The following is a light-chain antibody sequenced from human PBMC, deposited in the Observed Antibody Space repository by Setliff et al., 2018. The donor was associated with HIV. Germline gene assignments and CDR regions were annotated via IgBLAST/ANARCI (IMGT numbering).Light chain of an antibody. Sequence: QSVLTQPPSASGTPGQRVTISCSGSSSNIGSNYVYWYQQLPGTAPKLLIYRNNQRPSGVPDRFSGSKSGTPASLAISGLRSEDEADYYCAAWDDSLSALFGGGTKVTVL. CDR3: AAWDDSLSAL. CDR2: RNN. J-gene: IGLJ3*02. V-gene: IGLV1-47*01. CDR1: SSNIGSNY.